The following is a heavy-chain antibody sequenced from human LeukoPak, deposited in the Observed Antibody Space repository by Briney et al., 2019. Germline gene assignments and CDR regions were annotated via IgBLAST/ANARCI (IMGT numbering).Heavy chain of an antibody. D-gene: IGHD3-22*01. CDR3: ARDTYYYDSSGYWADY. CDR1: GGSISSANYC. V-gene: IGHV4-61*09. CDR2: IHTSGST. J-gene: IGHJ4*02. Sequence: SETLSLTCIVSGGSISSANYCWSWIRQPAGKGLEWIGHIHTSGSTNYNPSLKSRVTISVDTSKNQFSLKLSSVTAADTAVYYCARDTYYYDSSGYWADYWGQGTLVTVSS.